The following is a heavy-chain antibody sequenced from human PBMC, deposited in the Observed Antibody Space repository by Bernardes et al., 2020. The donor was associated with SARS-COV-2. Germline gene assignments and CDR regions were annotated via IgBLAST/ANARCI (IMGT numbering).Heavy chain of an antibody. J-gene: IGHJ4*02. D-gene: IGHD2-15*01. CDR2: ISAFNGYT. CDR3: ARALITDCSGRSCYPDYGDYYDY. V-gene: IGHV1-18*01. Sequence: ASVKVSCKTSGYTFTAYVIIWVRQAPGQGLESMGWISAFNGYTNYAQKFQGRVTMTTDTSTSTAYMELSSLRSDDTAVYYCARALITDCSGRSCYPDYGDYYDYWGQGTLLTDSS. CDR1: GYTFTAYV.